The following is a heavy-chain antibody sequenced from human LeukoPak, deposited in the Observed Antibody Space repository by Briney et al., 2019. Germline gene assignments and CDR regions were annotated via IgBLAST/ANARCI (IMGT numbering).Heavy chain of an antibody. D-gene: IGHD2-2*01. J-gene: IGHJ6*02. Sequence: SVKVSCKASGGTFSSYAISWVRQAPGQGLEWMGRIIPILGIANYAQKFQGRVTITADKSTSTAYMELSSLRSEDTAVYYCARYAQYCSSTSCSGDYYYYGMDVWGQGTTVTVSS. V-gene: IGHV1-69*04. CDR3: ARYAQYCSSTSCSGDYYYYGMDV. CDR1: GGTFSSYA. CDR2: IIPILGIA.